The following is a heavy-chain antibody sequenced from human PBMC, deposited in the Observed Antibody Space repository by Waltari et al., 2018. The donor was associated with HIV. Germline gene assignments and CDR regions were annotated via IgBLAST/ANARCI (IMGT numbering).Heavy chain of an antibody. CDR1: GFTFSSYE. V-gene: IGHV3-48*03. D-gene: IGHD3-22*01. CDR2: ISDSGSTR. CDR3: AATRYYYDSSGR. J-gene: IGHJ4*02. Sequence: EVQVVESGGGLVQPGGSLRLSCAACGFTFSSYEMNWVRQAPGKGLEWLSYISDSGSTRYYADSVKGRFTISRDNAKNSLYLQMNSLRAEDTAVYYCAATRYYYDSSGRWGQGTLVTVSS.